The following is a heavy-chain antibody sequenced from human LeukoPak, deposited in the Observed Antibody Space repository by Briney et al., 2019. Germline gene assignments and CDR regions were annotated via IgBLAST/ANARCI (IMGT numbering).Heavy chain of an antibody. D-gene: IGHD5-24*01. CDR2: IYSSGST. CDR3: AREKMAGVPLFDY. Sequence: SETLSLTCNVSGGSVRGYYWSWIRQPAGKGLEWIGRIYSSGSTNYNPSLKSRVTMSVDTSKNQFSLRLNSVTAADTAVYYCAREKMAGVPLFDYWGQGTLVTISS. CDR1: GGSVRGYY. V-gene: IGHV4-4*07. J-gene: IGHJ4*02.